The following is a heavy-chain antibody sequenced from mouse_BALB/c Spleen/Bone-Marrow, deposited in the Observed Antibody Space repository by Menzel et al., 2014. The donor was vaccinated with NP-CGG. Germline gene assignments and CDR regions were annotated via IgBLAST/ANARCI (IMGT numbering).Heavy chain of an antibody. CDR3: TSMRRRGFAY. Sequence: EVKLMESGGGLVQPGGSMKLSCVASGFTFXNYWMNWVRQSPEKGLEWVAEIRLKSNNYATHYAESVKGRFTTSRDDSKSSVYLQMNNLRAEDTGIYYCTSMRRRGFAYWGQGTLVTVSA. J-gene: IGHJ3*01. CDR2: IRLKSNNYAT. D-gene: IGHD2-3*01. CDR1: GFTFXNYW. V-gene: IGHV6-6*02.